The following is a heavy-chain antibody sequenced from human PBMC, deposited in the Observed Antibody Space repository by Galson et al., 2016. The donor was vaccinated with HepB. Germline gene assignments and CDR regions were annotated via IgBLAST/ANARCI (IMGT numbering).Heavy chain of an antibody. J-gene: IGHJ6*02. CDR2: IDWDDDK. CDR3: ARSSRARPPDYYGMDV. D-gene: IGHD6-6*01. V-gene: IGHV2-70*01. Sequence: PALVKPTQTLTLTCTFSGFSLTTSGMCVTWIRQPPGKALEWLALIDWDDDKYYSTYLKTRLTISKDTSKNQVVLTMTNMDPVDTATYYCARSSRARPPDYYGMDVWGQGTTVTVSS. CDR1: GFSLTTSGMC.